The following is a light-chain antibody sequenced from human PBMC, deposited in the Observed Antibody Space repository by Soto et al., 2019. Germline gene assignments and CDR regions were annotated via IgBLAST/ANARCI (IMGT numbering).Light chain of an antibody. V-gene: IGKV1-39*01. Sequence: DIQMTQSLSSLSASVGDTVTITCRASQSISNSLGWYQQKPGKAPKFLIYVASTLQRGVPSRFSGSGSGTDFTLTISSLQPEDVATYCCQQTFSPPYTFGQGTKLEIK. CDR1: QSISNS. J-gene: IGKJ2*01. CDR2: VAS. CDR3: QQTFSPPYT.